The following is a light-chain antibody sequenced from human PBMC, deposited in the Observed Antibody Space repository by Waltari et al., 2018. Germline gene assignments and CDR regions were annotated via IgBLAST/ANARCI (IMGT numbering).Light chain of an antibody. CDR1: SIDHASYKY. J-gene: IGLJ1*01. CDR2: DFS. V-gene: IGLV2-14*03. Sequence: QSALTQPASVSGSPGQSITISCTGTSIDHASYKYVSWYQQHPVKAPKLLIYDFSNRPSEGSNRCSGSKTGNTASLTISGLQTEDEATYYCTSYTGCSVRPYVFGTGTKVTVL. CDR3: TSYTGCSVRPYV.